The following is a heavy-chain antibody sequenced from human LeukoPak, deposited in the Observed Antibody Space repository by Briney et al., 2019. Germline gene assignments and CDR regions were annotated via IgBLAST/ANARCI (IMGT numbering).Heavy chain of an antibody. Sequence: PGGSLRLSCAASGFXSDDYGISWVRQAPGKGLEWVSGINWNGGSTGYADSVKGRFTISRDNAKNSLYLQMNSLRAEDTALYYCARGGWFGELLFDYWGQGTLVTVSS. V-gene: IGHV3-20*04. CDR2: INWNGGST. CDR1: GFXSDDYG. D-gene: IGHD3-10*01. J-gene: IGHJ4*02. CDR3: ARGGWFGELLFDY.